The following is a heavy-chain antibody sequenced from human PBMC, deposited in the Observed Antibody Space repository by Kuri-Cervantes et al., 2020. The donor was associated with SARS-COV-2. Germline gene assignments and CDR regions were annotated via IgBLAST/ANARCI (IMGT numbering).Heavy chain of an antibody. CDR1: GGSISSYY. CDR2: MYYSGST. CDR3: ARLAIFGVVTDWDYYFDY. V-gene: IGHV4-39*01. J-gene: IGHJ4*02. Sequence: SETLSLTCTVSGGSISSYYWGWIRQPPGEGLEWIGSMYYSGSTYYNPSLKSRVTISVDTSKNQFSLKLSSVTAADTAVYYCARLAIFGVVTDWDYYFDYWGQGTLVTVSS. D-gene: IGHD3-3*01.